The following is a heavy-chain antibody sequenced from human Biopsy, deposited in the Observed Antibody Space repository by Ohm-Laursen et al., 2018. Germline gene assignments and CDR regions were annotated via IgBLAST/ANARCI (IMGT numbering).Heavy chain of an antibody. CDR2: IIPMFGTA. CDR3: ARGPHSGSHSCFDY. Sequence: GSSVKVSCKAPGGTFSNYGVNWVRQAPGQGLEWMGGIIPMFGTANYAQMFQGRVTISADESTSTSYMELSSLTTEDTAINYCARGPHSGSHSCFDYWGRGTLVTVSS. J-gene: IGHJ4*02. D-gene: IGHD1-26*01. V-gene: IGHV1-69*01. CDR1: GGTFSNYG.